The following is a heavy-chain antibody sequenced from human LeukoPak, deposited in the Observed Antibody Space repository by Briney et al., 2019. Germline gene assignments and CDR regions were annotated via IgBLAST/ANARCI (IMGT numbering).Heavy chain of an antibody. J-gene: IGHJ6*03. CDR2: IYYSGST. CDR3: ARVGATSSSYYYYYMDV. V-gene: IGHV4-59*11. CDR1: GGSISSHY. Sequence: SETLSLTCTVPGGSISSHYWSWIRQPPGKGLEWIGSIYYSGSTNYNPSLKSRVTISVDTAKNQFSLKLSSVTAADTAVYYCARVGATSSSYYYYYMDVWGKGTTVTVSS. D-gene: IGHD1-26*01.